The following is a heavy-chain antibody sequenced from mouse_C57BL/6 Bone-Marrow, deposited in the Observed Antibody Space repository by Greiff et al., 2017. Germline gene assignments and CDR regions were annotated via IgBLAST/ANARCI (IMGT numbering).Heavy chain of an antibody. Sequence: EVQLQQSGPELVKPGASVKISCKASGYSFTGYYMNWVKQSPEKSLEWIGEINPSTGGTTYNQKFKAKATLTVDKSSSTAYMQLKSLTSEDSAVYYCARVVYGRGFAYWGQGTLVTVSA. CDR3: ARVVYGRGFAY. CDR2: INPSTGGT. D-gene: IGHD1-1*01. J-gene: IGHJ3*01. CDR1: GYSFTGYY. V-gene: IGHV1-42*01.